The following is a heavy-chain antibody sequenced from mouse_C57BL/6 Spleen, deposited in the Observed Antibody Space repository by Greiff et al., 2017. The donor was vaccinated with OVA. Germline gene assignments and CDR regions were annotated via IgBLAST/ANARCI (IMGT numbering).Heavy chain of an antibody. CDR1: GYSITSGYY. Sequence: EVQLQQSGPGLVKPSQSLSLTCSVTGYSITSGYYWNWIRQFPGNKLEWMGYISYDGSNNYNPSLKNRISITRDPSKNQFFLKLNSVTTEDTATYYCARGTDYFDYWGQGTTLTVSS. CDR3: ARGTDYFDY. V-gene: IGHV3-6*01. J-gene: IGHJ2*01. CDR2: ISYDGSN.